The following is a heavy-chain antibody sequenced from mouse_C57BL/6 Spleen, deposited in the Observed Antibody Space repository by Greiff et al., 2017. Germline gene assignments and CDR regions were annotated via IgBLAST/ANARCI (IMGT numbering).Heavy chain of an antibody. CDR2: IDPSDSYT. D-gene: IGHD1-1*01. Sequence: VQLQQSGAELVMPGASVKLSCKASGYTFTSYWMHWVKQRPGQGLEWIGEIDPSDSYTNYNQKFKGKSTLTVGKSSSTAYMQLSSLTSEDSAVYYCARRLYYYGSSYFDYWGQGTTLTVSS. V-gene: IGHV1-69*01. J-gene: IGHJ2*01. CDR3: ARRLYYYGSSYFDY. CDR1: GYTFTSYW.